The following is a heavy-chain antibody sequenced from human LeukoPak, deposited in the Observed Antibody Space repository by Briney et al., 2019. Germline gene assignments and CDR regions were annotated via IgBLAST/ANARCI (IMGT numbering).Heavy chain of an antibody. CDR2: ISYDGSNK. Sequence: GGSLRLSCAASGFTFSSYGMHWVRQAPGKGLEWVAVISYDGSNKYYADSVKGRFTISRDNSKNTLYLQMNSLRAEDTAVYYCAKDADPTQIYHYYYMDVWGKGTTVTVSS. CDR1: GFTFSSYG. V-gene: IGHV3-30*18. CDR3: AKDADPTQIYHYYYMDV. J-gene: IGHJ6*03.